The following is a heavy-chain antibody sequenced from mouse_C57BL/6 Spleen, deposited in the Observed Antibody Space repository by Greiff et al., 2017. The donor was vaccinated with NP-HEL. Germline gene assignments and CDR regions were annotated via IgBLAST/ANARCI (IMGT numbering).Heavy chain of an antibody. J-gene: IGHJ3*01. CDR1: GYAFTNYL. D-gene: IGHD2-2*01. CDR3: ARDVWLQAWFAY. CDR2: INPGSGGT. V-gene: IGHV1-54*01. Sequence: VQLQQSGAELVRPGTSVKVSCKASGYAFTNYLIEWVKQRPGQGLEWIGVINPGSGGTNYNEKFKGKATLTADKSSSTAYMQLSSLTSEDSAVYFCARDVWLQAWFAYWGQGTLVTVSA.